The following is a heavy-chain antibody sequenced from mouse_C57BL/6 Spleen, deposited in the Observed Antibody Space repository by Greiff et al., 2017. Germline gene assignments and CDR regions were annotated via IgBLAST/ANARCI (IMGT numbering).Heavy chain of an antibody. Sequence: EVMLVESGGGLVQPGGSMKLSCVASGFTFSNYWMNWVRQSPETGLEWVAQIRLKSDNYATHYAESVKGRFTISRDDSKSSVYLQMNNLRAEDTGIYYCTDGGSPHYYAMDYWGQGTSVTVSS. J-gene: IGHJ4*01. CDR2: IRLKSDNYAT. V-gene: IGHV6-3*01. CDR3: TDGGSPHYYAMDY. CDR1: GFTFSNYW. D-gene: IGHD6-1*01.